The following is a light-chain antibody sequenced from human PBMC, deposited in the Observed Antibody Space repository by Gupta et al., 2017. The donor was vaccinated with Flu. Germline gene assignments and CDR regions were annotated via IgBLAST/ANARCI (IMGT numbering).Light chain of an antibody. Sequence: QSVLTQPPSASGTPGQMVTISCSGSSSNIGSRTVNWYQHLPGAAPKLLIYRNDQRPSGVPDRFSGSQSGTSASLAISDLLSEDDADYYCAAWDDSLNAPVFGGGTRLTVL. J-gene: IGLJ3*02. CDR2: RND. CDR1: SSNIGSRT. V-gene: IGLV1-44*01. CDR3: AAWDDSLNAPV.